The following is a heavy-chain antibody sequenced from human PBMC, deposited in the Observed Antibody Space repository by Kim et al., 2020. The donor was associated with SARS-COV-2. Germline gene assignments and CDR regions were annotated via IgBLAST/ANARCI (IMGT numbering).Heavy chain of an antibody. D-gene: IGHD6-19*01. V-gene: IGHV3-9*01. J-gene: IGHJ4*02. Sequence: GGSLRLSCAASGFTFDDYAMHWVRQAPGKGLEWVSGISWNSGSVGDEDAVKGRVTISRDNAKNSLYLQMNSMRAEDTALYYCAKDRRGIAVAGTHFDYWGQGTLVTVSS. CDR3: AKDRRGIAVAGTHFDY. CDR2: ISWNSGSV. CDR1: GFTFDDYA.